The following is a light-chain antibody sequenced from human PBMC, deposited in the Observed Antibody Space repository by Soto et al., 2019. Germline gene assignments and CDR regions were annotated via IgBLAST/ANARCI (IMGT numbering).Light chain of an antibody. CDR2: KVS. CDR1: QSLVHSDGKTY. V-gene: IGKV2-30*02. Sequence: DVVMTQSPLSLPVTLGQPASISCRSSQSLVHSDGKTYLNWFQQMQGQSPRRLIYKVSNRDSGVPDRFSGSGSCTDFTLKISSVEAEDVGVYYCMQGTHWPPYTFGQGTKLEI. CDR3: MQGTHWPPYT. J-gene: IGKJ2*01.